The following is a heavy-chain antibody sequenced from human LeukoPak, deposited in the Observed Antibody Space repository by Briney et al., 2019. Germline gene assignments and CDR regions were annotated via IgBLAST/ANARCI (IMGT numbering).Heavy chain of an antibody. D-gene: IGHD2-2*01. CDR2: ISAYSGNT. V-gene: IGHV1-18*01. CDR3: ARAYCSSTSCRAFDP. J-gene: IGHJ5*02. Sequence: ASVKVSCKASGYTFTSYGISWVRQAPGQGLEWMGWISAYSGNTNYAQKLQGRVTMTTDTSTSTAYMELRSLRSDDTAVYYCARAYCSSTSCRAFDPWGQGTLVTVPS. CDR1: GYTFTSYG.